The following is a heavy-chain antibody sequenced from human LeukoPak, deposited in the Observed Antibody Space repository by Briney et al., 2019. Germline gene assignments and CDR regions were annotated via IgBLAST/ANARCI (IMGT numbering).Heavy chain of an antibody. J-gene: IGHJ3*02. CDR3: ARDDGVDAPNGWNYDAFDI. CDR2: ISAYNGNT. V-gene: IGHV1-18*01. CDR1: GYTFTSYG. D-gene: IGHD1-7*01. Sequence: WASVNVSYKASGYTFTSYGISWVRQAPGQGLGWMGWISAYNGNTNYAQTLQGRVTMTTDTSTSTAYMELRSLRSDDTAVYYCARDDGVDAPNGWNYDAFDIWGQGTRVTV.